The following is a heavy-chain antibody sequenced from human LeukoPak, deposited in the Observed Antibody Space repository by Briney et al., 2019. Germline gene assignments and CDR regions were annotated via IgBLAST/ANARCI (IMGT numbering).Heavy chain of an antibody. CDR2: IYHSGST. V-gene: IGHV4-30-2*01. J-gene: IGHJ4*02. CDR1: GGSISSGGYS. CDR3: ARGDNDYGDFDY. D-gene: IGHD4-17*01. Sequence: SETLSLTCAVSGGSISSGGYSWSWIRQPPGQGLEWIGYIYHSGSTYYNPSLKSRVTISVDRSKNQFSLKLSTVTAADTAVYYCARGDNDYGDFDYWGQGTLVTVSS.